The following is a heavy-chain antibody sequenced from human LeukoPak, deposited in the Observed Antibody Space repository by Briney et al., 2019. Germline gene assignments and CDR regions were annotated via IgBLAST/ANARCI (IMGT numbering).Heavy chain of an antibody. CDR3: AKVPQPPTYYYDSSGYPDY. V-gene: IGHV3-23*01. D-gene: IGHD3-22*01. CDR2: ISGSGGST. J-gene: IGHJ4*02. CDR1: GFTFSSYA. Sequence: GGSLRLSCAASGFTFSSYAMSWVRQAPGKGLEWVSAISGSGGSTYYADSVKGRFTISRDNSKNTLYLQMNSLRAEDTAVYYCAKVPQPPTYYYDSSGYPDYWGQGTPVTVSS.